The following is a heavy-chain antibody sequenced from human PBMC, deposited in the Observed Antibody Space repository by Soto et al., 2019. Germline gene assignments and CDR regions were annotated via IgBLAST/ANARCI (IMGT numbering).Heavy chain of an antibody. CDR1: GGTFSSYA. Sequence: QVQLVQSGAEVQKPGSSVKVSCKASGGTFSSYAISWVRQAPGQGLEWMGGIIPIFGTANYAQKFQGRVTITADESTSTAYMELSSLRSEDTAVYYCARDEYSSSFGSVGTAFDYWGQGTLVTVSS. CDR3: ARDEYSSSFGSVGTAFDY. CDR2: IIPIFGTA. D-gene: IGHD6-6*01. V-gene: IGHV1-69*01. J-gene: IGHJ4*02.